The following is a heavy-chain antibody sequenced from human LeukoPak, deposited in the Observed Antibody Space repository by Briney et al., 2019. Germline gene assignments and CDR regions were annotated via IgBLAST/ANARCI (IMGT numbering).Heavy chain of an antibody. CDR3: VRARAGSGSWERWFDP. J-gene: IGHJ5*02. V-gene: IGHV4-30-2*01. D-gene: IGHD3-10*01. CDR2: IYHSGST. CDR1: GGSISSGGYY. Sequence: SETLSLTCTASGGSISSGGYYWSWIRQPPGKGLEWIGYIYHSGSTYYNPSLKSRLTISIDTSKNQFSLILSSVTAADTAVYFCVRARAGSGSWERWFDPWGQGTLVTVSS.